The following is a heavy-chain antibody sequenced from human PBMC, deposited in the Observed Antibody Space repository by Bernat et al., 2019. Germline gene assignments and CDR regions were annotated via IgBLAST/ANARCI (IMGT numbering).Heavy chain of an antibody. V-gene: IGHV4-39*01. CDR1: GGSIISSSYY. CDR3: ARRPRMGATDYYFDY. J-gene: IGHJ4*02. CDR2: IYYSGST. Sequence: QLQLQESGPGLVKPSETLSLTCTVSGGSIISSSYYWGWIRQPPGKGLEWIGSIYYSGSTYYNPSLKSRVTISVDTSKNQFSLKLSSVTAADTAVYYCARRPRMGATDYYFDYWGQGTLVTVSS. D-gene: IGHD1-26*01.